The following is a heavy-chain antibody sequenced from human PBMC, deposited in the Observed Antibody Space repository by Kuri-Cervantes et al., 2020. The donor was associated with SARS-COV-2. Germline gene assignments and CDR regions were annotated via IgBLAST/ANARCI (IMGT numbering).Heavy chain of an antibody. V-gene: IGHV3-23*01. J-gene: IGHJ3*02. CDR2: ISGSGGST. CDR1: GFTFSSYS. CDR3: ANLGPFRGSAFDI. D-gene: IGHD2-15*01. Sequence: GESLKISCAASGFTFSSYSMNWVRQAPGKGLEWVSAISGSGGSTYYADSVKGRFTISRDNSKNTLYLQMNSLRAEDTAVYYCANLGPFRGSAFDIWGQGTMVTVSS.